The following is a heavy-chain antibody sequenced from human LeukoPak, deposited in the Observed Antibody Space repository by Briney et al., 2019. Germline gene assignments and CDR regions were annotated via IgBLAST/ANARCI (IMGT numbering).Heavy chain of an antibody. Sequence: PGGSLRLSCAASGFTVSSNYMSWVRQAPGKGLEWVSVIYSGGSTYYADSVKGRFTISRDNSRNTLYLQMNSLRAEDTAVYYCARDEPGSYGPFWGQGTLVTVSS. D-gene: IGHD5-18*01. CDR2: IYSGGST. CDR1: GFTVSSNY. CDR3: ARDEPGSYGPF. V-gene: IGHV3-66*02. J-gene: IGHJ4*02.